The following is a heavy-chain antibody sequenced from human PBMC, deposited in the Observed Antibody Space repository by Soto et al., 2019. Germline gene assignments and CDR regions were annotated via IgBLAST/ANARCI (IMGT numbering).Heavy chain of an antibody. CDR1: GFSFRNYA. V-gene: IGHV3-23*01. Sequence: PGGSLSLSCAASGFSFRNYAMSWVRQAPGKGLEWISTLTGSSSNIYYADSVKGRFAISRDNSRNTLYLQMNSLRAEDTAVYYCARDKADGYNLLYYYYYYGMDVWGQGTTVTVSS. J-gene: IGHJ6*02. CDR3: ARDKADGYNLLYYYYYYGMDV. D-gene: IGHD5-12*01. CDR2: LTGSSSNI.